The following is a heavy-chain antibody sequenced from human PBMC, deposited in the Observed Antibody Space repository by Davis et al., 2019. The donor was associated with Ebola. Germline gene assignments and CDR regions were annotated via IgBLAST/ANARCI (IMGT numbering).Heavy chain of an antibody. V-gene: IGHV3-74*01. CDR1: GFSFSTYG. D-gene: IGHD3-22*01. CDR2: INSDGSST. CDR3: AHEGYYYDSSGYYAFDY. J-gene: IGHJ4*02. Sequence: GESLKISCAASGFSFSTYGMHWVRQAPGKGLVWVSRINSDGSSTSYADSVKGRFTISRDNAKNTLYLQMNSLRAEDTAVYYCAHEGYYYDSSGYYAFDYWGQGTLVTVSS.